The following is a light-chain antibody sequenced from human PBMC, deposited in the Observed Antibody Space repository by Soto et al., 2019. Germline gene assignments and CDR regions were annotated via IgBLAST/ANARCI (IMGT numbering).Light chain of an antibody. CDR2: DTS. J-gene: IGKJ1*01. V-gene: IGKV3-11*01. CDR1: QSVSNY. Sequence: EIVLTQSPATLSLSPGERATLSCRASQSVSNYVAWYQQKRGQAPRLLIYDTSNRATGIPARFSGSGSGTDFTLTISSLEPEDFAVYYCLQRSNWWTFGQGTKVEIK. CDR3: LQRSNWWT.